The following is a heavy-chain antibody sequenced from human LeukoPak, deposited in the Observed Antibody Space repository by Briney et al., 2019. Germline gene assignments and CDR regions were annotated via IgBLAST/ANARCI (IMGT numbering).Heavy chain of an antibody. Sequence: PGGSLRLSCAASGFTFSTYTMNWVRQAPGKGLEWVANIKQDGSETHYVDSVKGRFTISRDNAKNSLYLQMNSLRAEDTAVYYCARTYYGAFDYWGQGTLVTVSS. J-gene: IGHJ4*02. D-gene: IGHD1-26*01. CDR2: IKQDGSET. CDR1: GFTFSTYT. CDR3: ARTYYGAFDY. V-gene: IGHV3-7*01.